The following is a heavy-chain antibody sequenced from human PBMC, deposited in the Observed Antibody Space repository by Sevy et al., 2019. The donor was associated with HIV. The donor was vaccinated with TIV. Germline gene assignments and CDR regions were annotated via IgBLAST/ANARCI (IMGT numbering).Heavy chain of an antibody. J-gene: IGHJ4*02. CDR3: ASNGGDFDY. D-gene: IGHD3-10*01. Sequence: SETLSLTCTVSGGSISSGDYYWSWIRQPPGKGLEWIGYIYYSGSTYYNPSLKSRLTISVDTSKNQFTLKLSSVTAADTAVYYCASNGGDFDYWGQGTLVTVSS. V-gene: IGHV4-30-4*01. CDR1: GGSISSGDYY. CDR2: IYYSGST.